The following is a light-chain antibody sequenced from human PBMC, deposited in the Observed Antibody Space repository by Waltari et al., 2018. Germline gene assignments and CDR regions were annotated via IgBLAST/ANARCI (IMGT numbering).Light chain of an antibody. CDR1: SRDIGTYTF. CDR3: CSYAGGTAYV. V-gene: IGLV2-23*01. Sequence: SALTQPASVPASPVQSIPISCTGTSRDIGTYTFVSWYQEYPGKAPKRIIYEATKRPSGVSDRFSASKSGNTASLTISGLQADDEADYSCCSYAGGTAYVFGTGTRVTVL. J-gene: IGLJ1*01. CDR2: EAT.